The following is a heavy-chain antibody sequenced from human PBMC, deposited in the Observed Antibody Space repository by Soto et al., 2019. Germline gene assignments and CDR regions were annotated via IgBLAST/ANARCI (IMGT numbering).Heavy chain of an antibody. Sequence: QVQLHQWGAGLLKPSETLSLTCAVYDGSFSDYYWTWIRQSPGKGLEWNGEINHSGSTSYKSSLKSRVTISIDTSKNQFSLKLTSVTASDTAVYYCARGKFGFSYYYYYYLDVWGKGTTVTVSS. CDR3: ARGKFGFSYYYYYYLDV. D-gene: IGHD2-21*01. J-gene: IGHJ6*03. CDR1: DGSFSDYY. CDR2: INHSGST. V-gene: IGHV4-34*01.